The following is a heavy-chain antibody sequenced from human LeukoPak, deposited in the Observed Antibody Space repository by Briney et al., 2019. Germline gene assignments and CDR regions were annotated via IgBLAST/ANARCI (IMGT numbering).Heavy chain of an antibody. J-gene: IGHJ4*02. Sequence: ASVKVSCKTSGYTFTSYGVSWVRQAPGQGLEWMGWIGTHNGNTNYAQKFQGRVIMTTDTSTSTAYMELRSLRSDDTAVYYCARGKGSGYYIFDYWGQGTLVTVSS. V-gene: IGHV1-18*01. CDR3: ARGKGSGYYIFDY. D-gene: IGHD3-22*01. CDR1: GYTFTSYG. CDR2: IGTHNGNT.